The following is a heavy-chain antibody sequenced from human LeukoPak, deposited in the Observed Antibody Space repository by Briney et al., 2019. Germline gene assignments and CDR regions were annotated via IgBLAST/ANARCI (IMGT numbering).Heavy chain of an antibody. V-gene: IGHV4-59*01. D-gene: IGHD3-22*01. CDR2: IYYSGST. CDR1: GGSISSYY. Sequence: SETLSLTCTVSGGSISSYYWSWVRQPPGKGLEWIGYIYYSGSTNYNPSLKSRVTISVDTSKNQFSLKLSSVTAADTAVYYCARGPYYDSSGPWRAFDIWGQGTMVTVSS. J-gene: IGHJ3*02. CDR3: ARGPYYDSSGPWRAFDI.